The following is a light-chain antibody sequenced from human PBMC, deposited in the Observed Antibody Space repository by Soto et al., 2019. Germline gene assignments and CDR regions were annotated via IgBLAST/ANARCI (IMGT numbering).Light chain of an antibody. J-gene: IGKJ4*01. CDR1: QTVSSY. CDR3: QQRYNWLT. CDR2: GVS. V-gene: IGKV3-11*01. Sequence: IVLTQSPATLSLSPGERATLSCRVRQTVSSYLSWYQHKPGQAPRLLIYGVSNRATGIPARFSGSGSGTDFTLTISSLEPEDSAVYYCQQRYNWLTFGGGTKVEIK.